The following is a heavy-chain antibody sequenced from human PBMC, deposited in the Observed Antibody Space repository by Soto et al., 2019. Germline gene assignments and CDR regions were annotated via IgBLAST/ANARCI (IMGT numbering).Heavy chain of an antibody. CDR1: GFTFSSYW. J-gene: IGHJ4*02. D-gene: IGHD4-17*01. CDR3: ARSDYNDFLDY. CDR2: IKTDGRST. V-gene: IGHV3-74*01. Sequence: EVQLVESGGGLVQPGGSLRLSCAASGFTFSSYWMHWVRQAPGKGLVWVSRIKTDGRSTTYADSVKGRFTISRDNAKNTRYLQMDSLRAEDTAVYPCARSDYNDFLDYWGQGTLVTVSS.